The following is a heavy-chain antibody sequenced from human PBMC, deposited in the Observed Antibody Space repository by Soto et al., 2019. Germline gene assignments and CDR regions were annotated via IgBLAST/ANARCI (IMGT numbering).Heavy chain of an antibody. CDR1: GFSFSSFE. V-gene: IGHV3-48*03. D-gene: IGHD1-26*01. CDR2: ISDSGSTM. Sequence: PGRSLRLSCATSGFSFSSFEMIWVRQAPGKGLEWISYISDSGSTMYYADSVKGRFTISRDNAKNSLYLQMSSLRVEDTALYYCARSTVTF. CDR3: ARSTVTF. J-gene: IGHJ3*01.